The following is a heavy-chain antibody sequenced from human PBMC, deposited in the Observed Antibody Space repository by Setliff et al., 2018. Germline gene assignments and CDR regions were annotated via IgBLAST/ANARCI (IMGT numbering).Heavy chain of an antibody. Sequence: PSETLSLTCSVSGASITSYYWSWIRQPPGKGLEWIAYIHNNGRIKYNPALKSRVTISLDTSKNQFSLNLNSATAADTAVYYCARHALSFDSAWDVWGKGTTVTVS. D-gene: IGHD3-9*01. CDR1: GASITSYY. CDR3: ARHALSFDSAWDV. CDR2: IHNNGRI. V-gene: IGHV4-59*08. J-gene: IGHJ6*03.